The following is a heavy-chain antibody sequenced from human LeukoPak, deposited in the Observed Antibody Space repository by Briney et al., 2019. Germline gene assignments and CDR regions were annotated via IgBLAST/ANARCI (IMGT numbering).Heavy chain of an antibody. CDR3: ARDLSLAAPGGFDY. Sequence: GGSLRLSCEASGFTFSTNTMNWVRQAPGKGLEWVSTISSSSTYIYYADSVKGRFTISRDNAENSVYLQMDSLRGDDTAVYYCARDLSLAAPGGFDYWGQGTLVTVSS. J-gene: IGHJ4*02. CDR2: ISSSSTYI. D-gene: IGHD6-6*01. V-gene: IGHV3-21*01. CDR1: GFTFSTNT.